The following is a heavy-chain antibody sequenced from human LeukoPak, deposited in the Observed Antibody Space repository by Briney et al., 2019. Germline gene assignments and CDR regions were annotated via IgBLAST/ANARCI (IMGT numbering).Heavy chain of an antibody. D-gene: IGHD3-3*01. CDR2: ISSDGSIK. CDR1: GFTFSSYA. Sequence: GGSLRLSCAASGFTFSSYAMHWVRQAPGKGLEWVAVISSDGSIKVYADSVKGRFTLSRDNSINTVDLQMNSLRAEDTAVYYCVKEYHSRGFGAYFDYWGQGTLVTVSS. V-gene: IGHV3-30*04. J-gene: IGHJ4*02. CDR3: VKEYHSRGFGAYFDY.